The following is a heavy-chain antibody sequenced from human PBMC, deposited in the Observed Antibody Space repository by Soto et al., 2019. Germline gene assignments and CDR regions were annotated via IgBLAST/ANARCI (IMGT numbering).Heavy chain of an antibody. Sequence: GGSLRLSCAASGFTFSSYWMSWVRQAPGKGLEWVANIKQDGSEKYYVDSVKGRFTISRDNAKNSLYLQMNSLRAEDTAVYYCARDGVPVAGLELGFDLWGRGTLVTVSS. J-gene: IGHJ2*01. CDR2: IKQDGSEK. D-gene: IGHD6-19*01. V-gene: IGHV3-7*05. CDR1: GFTFSSYW. CDR3: ARDGVPVAGLELGFDL.